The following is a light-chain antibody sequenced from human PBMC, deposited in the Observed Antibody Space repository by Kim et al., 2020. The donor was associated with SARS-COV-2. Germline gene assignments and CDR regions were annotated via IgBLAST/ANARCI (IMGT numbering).Light chain of an antibody. Sequence: SVSPGESATRTCRASQSVSSNVVGYQQKPGQAPRPLIYGASTRATGIPARFSGSGSGTEFTLTISSLQSEDCAVYYCHQYNNWPYTFGQGTKLEI. V-gene: IGKV3-15*01. J-gene: IGKJ2*01. CDR1: QSVSSN. CDR3: HQYNNWPYT. CDR2: GAS.